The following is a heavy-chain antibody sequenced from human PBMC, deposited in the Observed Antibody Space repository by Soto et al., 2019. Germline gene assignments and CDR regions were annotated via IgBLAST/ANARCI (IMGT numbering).Heavy chain of an antibody. CDR1: GFTFGDSA. CDR3: ARDSGLRDSAYTLFVGGGRGYFDY. J-gene: IGHJ4*01. CDR2: IRSKGNNYAT. Sequence: PGVSLRFSCAASGFTFGDSAMHWVRHASGKRLEWLGRIRSKGNNYATTYAASVKGRFTISRDNSKNTLYLQMNSLRAEDTAVYYCARDSGLRDSAYTLFVGGGRGYFDYWGRGTLVTVSS. V-gene: IGHV3-73*01. D-gene: IGHD5-12*01.